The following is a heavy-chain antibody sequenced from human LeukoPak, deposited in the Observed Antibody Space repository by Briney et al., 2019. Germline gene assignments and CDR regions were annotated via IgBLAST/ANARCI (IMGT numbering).Heavy chain of an antibody. Sequence: PSETLSLTCTVSGGSISSYYWSWIRQPPGEGLEWIGYIYYSGSTNYNPSLKSRVTISVDKSKNQFSLKLSSVTAADTAVYYCAITTPKSGYSYGQIPDYWGQGTLVTVSS. CDR2: IYYSGST. CDR1: GGSISSYY. D-gene: IGHD5-18*01. CDR3: AITTPKSGYSYGQIPDY. J-gene: IGHJ4*02. V-gene: IGHV4-59*12.